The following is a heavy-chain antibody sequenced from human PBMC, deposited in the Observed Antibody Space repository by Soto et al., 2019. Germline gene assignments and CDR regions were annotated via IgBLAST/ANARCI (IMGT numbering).Heavy chain of an antibody. CDR3: DRDLGDGYNRGAFDI. Sequence: QLQLQESGSGLVKPSQTLSLTCAVSGGSISSGGYSWSWIRQPPGKGLEWIGYIYHSGSTYYNPSLKSRVTISVDRSKNQFSLKLSSVTAADTAVYYCDRDLGDGYNRGAFDIWGQGTMVTVSS. J-gene: IGHJ3*02. CDR1: GGSISSGGYS. D-gene: IGHD3-10*01. V-gene: IGHV4-30-2*01. CDR2: IYHSGST.